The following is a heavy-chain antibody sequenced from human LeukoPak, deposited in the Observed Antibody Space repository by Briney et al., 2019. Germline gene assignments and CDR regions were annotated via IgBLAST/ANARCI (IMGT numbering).Heavy chain of an antibody. CDR3: AKDLSSSSWYVFDY. CDR1: GFTFSTFW. V-gene: IGHV3-7*01. J-gene: IGHJ4*02. CDR2: IKEHGGET. Sequence: GGSLRLSCAASGFTFSTFWMSWVRQAPGKGLECVANIKEHGGETYYLDSVRGRFTISRDNAKNSVYLQMNSLRAEDTAVYYCAKDLSSSSWYVFDYWGQGTLVTVSS. D-gene: IGHD6-13*01.